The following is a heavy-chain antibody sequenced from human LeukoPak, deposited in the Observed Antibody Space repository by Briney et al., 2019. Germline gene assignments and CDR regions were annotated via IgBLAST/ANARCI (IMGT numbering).Heavy chain of an antibody. J-gene: IGHJ3*02. CDR1: GFTVSSNY. V-gene: IGHV3-66*01. Sequence: PRGSLRLSCAASGFTVSSNYMSWARQAPGKGLEWVSIIYSDSTTDYADSVKGRFTISRDSSKNSLYLQLNSLRAEDTAVYYCARGGIWGHAFDIWGQGTVVTVSS. CDR2: IYSDSTT. D-gene: IGHD2-15*01. CDR3: ARGGIWGHAFDI.